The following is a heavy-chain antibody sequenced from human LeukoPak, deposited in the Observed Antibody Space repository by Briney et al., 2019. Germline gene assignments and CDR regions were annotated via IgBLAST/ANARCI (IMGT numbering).Heavy chain of an antibody. J-gene: IGHJ4*02. D-gene: IGHD4-17*01. CDR3: ARSVYGANPGFDY. CDR2: ISSSSSTI. CDR1: GFTFSSYS. Sequence: GGSLRLSCAASGFTFSSYSMNWVRQAPGKGLEWVSYISSSSSTIYYADSVKGRFTISRDNAKNSLYLQMNSLRAEDTAVYYCARSVYGANPGFDYWGQGNPGHRLL. V-gene: IGHV3-48*01.